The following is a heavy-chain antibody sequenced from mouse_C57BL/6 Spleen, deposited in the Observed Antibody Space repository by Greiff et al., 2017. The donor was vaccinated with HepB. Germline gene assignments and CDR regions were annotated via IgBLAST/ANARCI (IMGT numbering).Heavy chain of an antibody. J-gene: IGHJ1*03. CDR1: GFTFNTYA. CDR3: VRDGGYSWYFDV. D-gene: IGHD2-3*01. V-gene: IGHV10-3*01. CDR2: IRSKSSNYAT. Sequence: EVQRVESGGGLVQPKGSLKLSCAASGFTFNTYAMHWVRQAPGKGLEWVARIRSKSSNYATYYADSVKDRFTISRDDSQSMLYLQMNNLKTEDAAIYYCVRDGGYSWYFDVWGTGTTVTVSS.